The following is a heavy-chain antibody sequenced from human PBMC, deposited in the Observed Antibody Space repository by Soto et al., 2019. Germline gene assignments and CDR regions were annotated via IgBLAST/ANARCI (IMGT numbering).Heavy chain of an antibody. CDR2: IIPILGIA. CDR1: GYTFTSYG. D-gene: IGHD2-2*01. CDR3: AIRYCSSTSCYVNWFDP. Sequence: GASVTVSCTASGYTFTSYGISWVRQAPGQGLEWMGRIIPILGIANYAQKFQGRVTITADKSTSTAYMELSSLRSEDTAVYYCAIRYCSSTSCYVNWFDPWGQGTLVTVSS. V-gene: IGHV1-69*04. J-gene: IGHJ5*02.